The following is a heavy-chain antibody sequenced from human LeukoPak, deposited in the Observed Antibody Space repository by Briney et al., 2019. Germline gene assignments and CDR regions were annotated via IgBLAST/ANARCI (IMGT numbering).Heavy chain of an antibody. CDR3: ARAHPGPLYIWFGESNNWFDP. Sequence: GASVKVSCKAFGYTFTSNYMHWVRQAPGQGPEWMGVISPSGGSTTYAQKFQGRVTLTRDMSTSTDYLELSSLRSDDTAVYYCARAHPGPLYIWFGESNNWFDPWGQGTLVTVSS. V-gene: IGHV1-46*01. D-gene: IGHD3-10*01. CDR1: GYTFTSNY. CDR2: ISPSGGST. J-gene: IGHJ5*02.